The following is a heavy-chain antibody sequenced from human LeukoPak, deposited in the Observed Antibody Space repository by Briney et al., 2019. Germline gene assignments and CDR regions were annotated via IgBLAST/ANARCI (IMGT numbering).Heavy chain of an antibody. CDR1: GFTFSSYA. CDR3: ASSPDYYDSSGLSHY. Sequence: GGSLRLSCAASGFTFSSYAMHWVRQAPGKGLEWAAVISYDGSNKYYADSVKGRFTISRDNSKNTLYLQMNSLRAEDTAVYYCASSPDYYDSSGLSHYWGQGTLVTVSS. J-gene: IGHJ4*02. D-gene: IGHD3-22*01. V-gene: IGHV3-30*04. CDR2: ISYDGSNK.